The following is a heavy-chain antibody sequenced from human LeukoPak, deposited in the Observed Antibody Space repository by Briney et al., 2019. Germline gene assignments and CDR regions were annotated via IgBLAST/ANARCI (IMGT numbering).Heavy chain of an antibody. J-gene: IGHJ3*02. D-gene: IGHD2-2*01. CDR1: GFTFSSYS. CDR2: ISSSSSYI. V-gene: IGHV3-21*01. CDR3: ARDCPLGTSCCNDAFDI. Sequence: PGGSLRLPCAASGFTFSSYSMNWVRQAPGKGLEWVSSISSSSSYIYYADSVKGRFTISRDNAKNPLYLQMNSLRAEDTAVYYCARDCPLGTSCCNDAFDIWGQGTMVTVSS.